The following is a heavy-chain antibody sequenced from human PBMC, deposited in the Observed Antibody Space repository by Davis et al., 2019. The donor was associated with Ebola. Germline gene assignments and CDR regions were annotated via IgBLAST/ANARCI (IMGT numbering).Heavy chain of an antibody. J-gene: IGHJ4*02. CDR3: ATVAAAVLSY. V-gene: IGHV3-7*01. D-gene: IGHD6-13*01. CDR2: IKQDGSEK. CDR1: GFTFSSYG. Sequence: GGSLRLSCAASGFTFSSYGMHWVRQAPGKGLEWVANIKQDGSEKYYVDSVKGRFTISRDNAKNSLYLQMNSLRDEDTAVYYCATVAAAVLSYWGQGTLVTVSS.